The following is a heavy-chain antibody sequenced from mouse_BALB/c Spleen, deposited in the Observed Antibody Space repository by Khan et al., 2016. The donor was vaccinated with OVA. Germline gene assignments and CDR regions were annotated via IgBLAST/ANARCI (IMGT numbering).Heavy chain of an antibody. J-gene: IGHJ3*01. D-gene: IGHD2-1*01. Sequence: EVELVESGGGLVKPGGSLKLSCTASGFTFTTYAMSWVRQTPEKRLEWVATISSDGDYTYYPDNVTGRFTISRDNAKNTLYLQMNSLRSEDTAMYYCARSTYGNFAYWGQGTLVTVSA. CDR2: ISSDGDYT. CDR3: ARSTYGNFAY. V-gene: IGHV5-9-3*01. CDR1: GFTFTTYA.